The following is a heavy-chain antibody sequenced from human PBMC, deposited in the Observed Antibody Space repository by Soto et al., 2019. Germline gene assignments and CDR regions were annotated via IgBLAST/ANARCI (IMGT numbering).Heavy chain of an antibody. Sequence: SETLSLTCAVFSASLGDNYSAWIRQSPDKGLEWFGEVHPRGSTDYNPSLKNRLTLSLATSMTPFSLNVASVTAANTVVYFCARVKSCGCMFGTRNFIYYGLDVWGPGTTVTVSS. V-gene: IGHV4-34*01. CDR1: SASLGDNY. CDR2: VHPRGST. CDR3: ARVKSCGCMFGTRNFIYYGLDV. J-gene: IGHJ6*02. D-gene: IGHD3-10*02.